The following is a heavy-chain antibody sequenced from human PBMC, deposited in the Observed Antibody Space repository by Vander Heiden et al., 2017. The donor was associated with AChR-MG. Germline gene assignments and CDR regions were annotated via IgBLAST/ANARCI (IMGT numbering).Heavy chain of an antibody. Sequence: EVQLLESGGGLVPPGGSLILSCAASGFPFSSYAMSWVRQAPGKGLEWVSAISGSGGSTYYADSVKGRFTISRDNSKNTLYLQMNSLRAEDTAVYYCAKADPEYYYGSGSYYWGQGTLVTVSS. CDR1: GFPFSSYA. D-gene: IGHD3-10*01. CDR2: ISGSGGST. J-gene: IGHJ4*02. CDR3: AKADPEYYYGSGSYY. V-gene: IGHV3-23*01.